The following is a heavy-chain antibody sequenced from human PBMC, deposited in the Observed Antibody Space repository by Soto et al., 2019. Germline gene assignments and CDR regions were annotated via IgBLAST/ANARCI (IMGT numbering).Heavy chain of an antibody. CDR3: ARRMTWSLWCFDL. CDR1: GYTFTGYY. D-gene: IGHD3-3*01. J-gene: IGHJ2*01. V-gene: IGHV1-8*02. Sequence: GHSLKVSCKSSGYTFTGYYMHWVRRAPGQGLEWMGWMNPNSGNTAYARRFHDRITMTRSVSARTAFMELSSLTPEDTAVYYCARRMTWSLWCFDLWGSGTQVTVSS. CDR2: MNPNSGNT.